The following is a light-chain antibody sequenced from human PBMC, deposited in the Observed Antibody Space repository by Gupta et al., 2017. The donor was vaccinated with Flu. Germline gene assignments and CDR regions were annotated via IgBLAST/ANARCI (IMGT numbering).Light chain of an antibody. CDR1: QCVVHSSNDKNY. CDR2: GAS. V-gene: IGKV4-1*01. J-gene: IGKJ2*02. CDR3: QQYGSIPWT. Sequence: SLGERDTVDGTSSQCVVHSSNDKNYLAWYQQKPGQPPKLLIFGASSRESGVPDRFSGRGSGTDFTLTISSLQAEDVAVYYCQQYGSIPWTFGQGTKVEIK.